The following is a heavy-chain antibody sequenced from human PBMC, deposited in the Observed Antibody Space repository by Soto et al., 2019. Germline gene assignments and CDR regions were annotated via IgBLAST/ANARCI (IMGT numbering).Heavy chain of an antibody. J-gene: IGHJ4*01. CDR1: GLTVGNNC. V-gene: IGHV3-53*01. CDR2: IYSGGST. D-gene: IGHD3-9*01. CDR3: ARDQGYSDLFTGYRRRYFDY. Sequence: GGSLRLSCGALGLTVGNNCMSGVRKAQGKGLEWVSVIYSGGSTYYADSVKGRFTISRDNSKHTLSLQTHSLTAEDTPVYSRARDQGYSDLFTGYRRRYFDYWGHGPLVTVS.